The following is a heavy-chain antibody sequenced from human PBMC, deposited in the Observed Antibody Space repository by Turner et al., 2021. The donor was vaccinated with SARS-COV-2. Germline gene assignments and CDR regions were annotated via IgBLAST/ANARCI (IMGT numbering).Heavy chain of an antibody. V-gene: IGHV3-7*01. CDR3: ARGRLGGCSGDSCYREFDY. Sequence: EVQLVETGGSLVQPGGSLRLLCAASGFTFSTYWINWFRQAPGKGLEWVANIQQDGGYKHHVDSVKGRFTISRDNAKNSVYLQMSSLRAEDTAVYYCARGRLGGCSGDSCYREFDYWGQGTLVTVSS. CDR1: GFTFSTYW. J-gene: IGHJ4*02. CDR2: IQQDGGYK. D-gene: IGHD2-15*01.